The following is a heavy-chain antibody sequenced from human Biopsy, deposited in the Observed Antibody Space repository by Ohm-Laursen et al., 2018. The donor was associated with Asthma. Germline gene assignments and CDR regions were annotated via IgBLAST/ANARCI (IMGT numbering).Heavy chain of an antibody. CDR2: INSVFGTT. CDR1: GGTFNTYV. D-gene: IGHD2-2*01. J-gene: IGHJ4*02. Sequence: ASVKVSCKSLGGTFNTYVIGWVRQAPGQGLEWMGGINSVFGTTNYPQKFQDRVTITADDSTSTVYMELSSLRSEDTAVYYCARKAGSCISRTCYSLDFWGQGTLGTVSS. V-gene: IGHV1-69*13. CDR3: ARKAGSCISRTCYSLDF.